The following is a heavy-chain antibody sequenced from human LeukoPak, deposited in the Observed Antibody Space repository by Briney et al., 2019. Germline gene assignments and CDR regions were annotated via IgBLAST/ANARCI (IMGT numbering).Heavy chain of an antibody. D-gene: IGHD3-10*01. V-gene: IGHV4-59*01. Sequence: SETLSLTCTVSGGSLSSYYWSWIRQPPGKGLGWMGYIYYSGSTNYNPSPKSRVTISVATSKNQFSLKLSSVTAADTAVYYCARIGSGSYYKRHFDYWGQGTLVTVSS. CDR3: ARIGSGSYYKRHFDY. J-gene: IGHJ4*02. CDR2: IYYSGST. CDR1: GGSLSSYY.